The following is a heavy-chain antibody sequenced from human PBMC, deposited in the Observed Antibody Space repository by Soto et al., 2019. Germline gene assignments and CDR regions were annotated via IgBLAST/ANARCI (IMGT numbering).Heavy chain of an antibody. J-gene: IGHJ4*02. CDR2: IGTLHDT. CDR3: ARGRLISLYYFDY. Sequence: GGSLRLSCAASGFTFSASDMHWVRQAPGEGLEWVAAIGTLHDTYYPGSVKGRFTISRENAKNPLYLQMNSLRAEDTAVYYCARGRLISLYYFDYWGQGTLVTVSS. CDR1: GFTFSASD. D-gene: IGHD2-15*01. V-gene: IGHV3-13*01.